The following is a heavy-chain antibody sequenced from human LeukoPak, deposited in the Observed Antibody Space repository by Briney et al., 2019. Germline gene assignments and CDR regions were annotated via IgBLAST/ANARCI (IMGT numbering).Heavy chain of an antibody. CDR1: GFTLSSFS. J-gene: IGHJ4*02. Sequence: GGSLRLSCAASGFTLSSFSMHWVRQSPGRGLEYVSAINYKGGTTYYTDSVKGRFTISRDNSKNTLYLQMASLRDEDMGVYYCARVGPATAFDYWGQGTQVTVSS. CDR3: ARVGPATAFDY. V-gene: IGHV3-64*02. CDR2: INYKGGTT.